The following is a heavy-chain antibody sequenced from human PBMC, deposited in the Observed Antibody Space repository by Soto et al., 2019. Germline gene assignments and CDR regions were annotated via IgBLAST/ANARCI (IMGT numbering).Heavy chain of an antibody. J-gene: IGHJ1*01. CDR2: VYYSESA. V-gene: IGHV4-30-4*01. CDR3: ATENGTAACSTVSAS. D-gene: IGHD6-13*01. Sequence: PPGKGLEWIGYVYYSESAYYNPSLQSRGFISIDTSKNQFSLTLSSVTAADTAVYFCATENGTAACSTVSASWGKRTLVLVSS.